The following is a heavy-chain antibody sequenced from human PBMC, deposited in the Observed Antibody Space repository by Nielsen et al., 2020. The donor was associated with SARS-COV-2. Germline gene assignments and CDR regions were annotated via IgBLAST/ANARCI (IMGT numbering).Heavy chain of an antibody. CDR2: TYYRSKWYN. CDR1: GDSVSSSSAA. V-gene: IGHV6-1*01. Sequence: SQTLSLTCAISGDSVSSSSAAWNWLRQSPSRGLEWLGRTYYRSKWYNDYAVSVKSRITINPDTSKNQFSLHLNSVTPEDTAVYYCARARGAYGYYYYYYYTDVWGKGTTVTVSS. CDR3: ARARGAYGYYYYYYYTDV. D-gene: IGHD5-12*01. J-gene: IGHJ6*03.